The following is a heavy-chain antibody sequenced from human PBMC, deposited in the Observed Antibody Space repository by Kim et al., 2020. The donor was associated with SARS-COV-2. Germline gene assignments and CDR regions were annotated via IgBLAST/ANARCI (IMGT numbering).Heavy chain of an antibody. Sequence: GGSLRLSCAASGFTVSSNYMSWVRQAPGKGLEWVSVIYSGGSTYYADSVKGRFTISRDNSKNTLYLQMNSLRAEDTAVYYCARDHTIFGVVSSSYYYGMDVWGQGTTVTVSS. CDR1: GFTVSSNY. D-gene: IGHD3-3*01. CDR3: ARDHTIFGVVSSSYYYGMDV. V-gene: IGHV3-53*01. CDR2: IYSGGST. J-gene: IGHJ6*02.